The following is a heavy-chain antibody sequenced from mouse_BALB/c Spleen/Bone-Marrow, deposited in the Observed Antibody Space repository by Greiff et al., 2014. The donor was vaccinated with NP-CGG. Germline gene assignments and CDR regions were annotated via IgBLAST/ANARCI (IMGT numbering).Heavy chain of an antibody. D-gene: IGHD2-10*01. V-gene: IGHV1S81*02. CDR2: INPSNGGT. Sequence: QVQLKQSGAELVKPGASVKLSCKASGYTFTSYYFYWVKQRPGQGLEWIGEINPSNGGTNFNERFKSKASLTVDKSSSTAYMQLNSLTSEDSAVYYCTRRSLLSDYYSMDYWGQGTSVTVSS. CDR3: TRRSLLSDYYSMDY. J-gene: IGHJ4*01. CDR1: GYTFTSYY.